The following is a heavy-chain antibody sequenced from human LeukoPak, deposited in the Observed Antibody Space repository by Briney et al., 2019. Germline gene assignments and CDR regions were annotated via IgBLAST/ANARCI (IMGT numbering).Heavy chain of an antibody. D-gene: IGHD5-18*01. J-gene: IGHJ5*02. V-gene: IGHV4-61*08. Sequence: SETLSLTCTVSGGSISSGGYYWSWIRQHPGKGLEWIGYIYYSGSTNYNPSLKSRVTISVDTSKNQFSLKLSSVTAADTAVYYCAREVQLWLPQAPRRRRDGWFDPWGQGTLVTVSS. CDR3: AREVQLWLPQAPRRRRDGWFDP. CDR2: IYYSGST. CDR1: GGSISSGGYY.